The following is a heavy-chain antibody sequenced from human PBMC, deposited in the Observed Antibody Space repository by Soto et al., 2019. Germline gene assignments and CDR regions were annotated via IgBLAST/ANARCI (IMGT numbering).Heavy chain of an antibody. J-gene: IGHJ6*02. CDR1: GGSISSSNW. D-gene: IGHD4-17*01. CDR3: ARDHGDYGRYYYYGMDV. CDR2: IYHSGST. V-gene: IGHV4-4*02. Sequence: QVQLQESGPGLVKPSGTLSLTCAVSGGSISSSNWWSWVRQPPGKGLEWIGEIYHSGSTNYNPSLKSRVTISVDKSKNQFSLKLSSVTAADPAVYYCARDHGDYGRYYYYGMDVWGQGTTVTVSS.